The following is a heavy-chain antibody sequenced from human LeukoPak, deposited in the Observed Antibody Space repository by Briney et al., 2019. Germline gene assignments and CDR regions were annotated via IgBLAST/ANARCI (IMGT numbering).Heavy chain of an antibody. D-gene: IGHD6-6*01. CDR3: VGTIASRGSEY. J-gene: IGHJ4*02. Sequence: GGSLRLSCAASGFTFTNYWMHWVRQAPGMGLVWVSRLPPDELGIIYADSVKGRFTVSRDNAKNTVYLQMNNLRVDDTAMYYCVGTIASRGSEYWGQGALVTVSS. V-gene: IGHV3-74*01. CDR2: LPPDELGI. CDR1: GFTFTNYW.